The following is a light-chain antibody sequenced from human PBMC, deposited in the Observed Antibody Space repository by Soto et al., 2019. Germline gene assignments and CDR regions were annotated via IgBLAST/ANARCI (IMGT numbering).Light chain of an antibody. CDR2: GAS. V-gene: IGKV3-15*01. CDR1: ETVAPN. CDR3: QQYFEWPPMT. J-gene: IGKJ1*01. Sequence: EVVVTQSPATLSVSPGERATLSCRASETVAPNLAWYQQKPGQAPRLLISGASTRAAGISDRFRGSGSGTEFTLTISSLRSEDSAIYYCQQYFEWPPMTFGQGTKVDIK.